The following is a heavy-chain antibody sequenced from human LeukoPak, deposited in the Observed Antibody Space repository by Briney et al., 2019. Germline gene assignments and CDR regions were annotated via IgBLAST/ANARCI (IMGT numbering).Heavy chain of an antibody. J-gene: IGHJ4*02. CDR3: ARVQGGGYRTADY. V-gene: IGHV3-23*01. Sequence: GGSLRLSCAASGFSFSNFGMSWVRQAPGKGLEWVSAISGSGDSTYYADSVQGRFTISRDNSKNTLYLQMNSLRGEDTAMYYCARVQGGGYRTADYWGQGTLVTVSS. CDR1: GFSFSNFG. CDR2: ISGSGDST. D-gene: IGHD6-19*01.